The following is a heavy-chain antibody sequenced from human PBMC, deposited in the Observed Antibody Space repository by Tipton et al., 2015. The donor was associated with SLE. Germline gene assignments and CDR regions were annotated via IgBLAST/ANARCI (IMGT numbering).Heavy chain of an antibody. Sequence: TLSLTCSVSGVSVASTDFSWVWIRQPPGEGLESIGSIYYSGSTSYNPSLRSRVTMSLDTSKNQFSLKLRSLTAADSAMYFCARMDYSQFQLLYFESWGQGILVTVSS. CDR2: IYYSGST. CDR3: ARMDYSQFQLLYFES. J-gene: IGHJ4*02. V-gene: IGHV4-39*07. D-gene: IGHD4-11*01. CDR1: GVSVASTDFS.